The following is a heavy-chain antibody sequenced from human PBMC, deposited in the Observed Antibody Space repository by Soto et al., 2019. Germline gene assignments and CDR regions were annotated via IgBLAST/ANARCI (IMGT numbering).Heavy chain of an antibody. CDR2: MNDDGGTT. CDR3: ASDLSGRADV. V-gene: IGHV3-74*02. J-gene: IGHJ6*02. CDR1: GFSFSSYW. Sequence: EVQLVESGGGLVRPGGSLRLSCAAAGFSFSSYWMHWVHQVPGKGLVWVARMNDDGGTTDYADSVKGRFTISRDNAKNTLYLQMNSLRVEDTAVYYCASDLSGRADVWGQGTTVTVSS. D-gene: IGHD3-10*01.